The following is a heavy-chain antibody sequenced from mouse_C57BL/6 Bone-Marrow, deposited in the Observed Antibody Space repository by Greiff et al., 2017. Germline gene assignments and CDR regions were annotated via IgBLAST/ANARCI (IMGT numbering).Heavy chain of an antibody. V-gene: IGHV1-39*01. Sequence: VQLQQSGPELVKPGASVKISCKASGYSFTDYNMNWVKQSNGKSLEWIGDINPSYGTTCYNQTFKGRATLTVDQSSSTAYLQINSRTSEDSAVYYCARGGDDSWYFDVWGTGTTVTVS. CDR2: INPSYGTT. J-gene: IGHJ1*03. CDR3: ARGGDDSWYFDV. CDR1: GYSFTDYN. D-gene: IGHD2-4*01.